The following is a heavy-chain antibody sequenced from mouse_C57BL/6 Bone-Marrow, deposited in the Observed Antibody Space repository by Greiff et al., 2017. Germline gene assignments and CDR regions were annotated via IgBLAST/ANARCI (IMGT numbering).Heavy chain of an antibody. Sequence: QVQLKESGAELARPGASVKLSCKASGYTFTSYGISWVKQRTGQGLEWIGEIYPRSGNTYYNEKFKGKATLTADKSSSTAYMELRRLTSEDSAVYFCARGGGYYDYWGQGTTLTVSS. V-gene: IGHV1-81*01. CDR3: ARGGGYYDY. CDR2: IYPRSGNT. D-gene: IGHD2-3*01. CDR1: GYTFTSYG. J-gene: IGHJ2*01.